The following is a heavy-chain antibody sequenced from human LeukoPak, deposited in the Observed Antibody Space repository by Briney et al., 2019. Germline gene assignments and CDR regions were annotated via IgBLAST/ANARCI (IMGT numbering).Heavy chain of an antibody. D-gene: IGHD5-18*01. V-gene: IGHV1-2*02. CDR2: INPTSGGT. CDR1: GYTFTGYF. CDR3: ARVRIEVWKDYSSYCMDV. Sequence: RASVTVSCKASGYTFTGYFMHWVRQAPGQGLEWMGWINPTSGGTHYAQKFQGRVTMTRYTSIGAAYMELSRLRSDDTGVYYCARVRIEVWKDYSSYCMDVWGQGTTVTVSS. J-gene: IGHJ6*02.